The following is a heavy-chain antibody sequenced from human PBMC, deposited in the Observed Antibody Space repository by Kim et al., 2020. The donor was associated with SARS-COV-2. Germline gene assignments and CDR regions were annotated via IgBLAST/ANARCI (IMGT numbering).Heavy chain of an antibody. CDR1: GFSFSGYA. J-gene: IGHJ6*02. Sequence: GGSLRLSCAASGFSFSGYAMTWVRQAPGKGLEWVAAITGGDIRTNYADSVKGRFTISRDNSKDTLYLQMNSLRAEDTAVYYCAKSSTGAAVDYYYGMDVWGQGATVTVSS. V-gene: IGHV3-23*01. CDR3: AKSSTGAAVDYYYGMDV. D-gene: IGHD2-15*01. CDR2: ITGGDIRT.